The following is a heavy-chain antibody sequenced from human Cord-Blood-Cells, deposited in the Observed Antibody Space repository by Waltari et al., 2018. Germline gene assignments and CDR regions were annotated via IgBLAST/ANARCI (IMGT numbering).Heavy chain of an antibody. J-gene: IGHJ3*02. D-gene: IGHD7-27*01. CDR3: ARDNWGLGAFDI. Sequence: QVQLVESGGGVVQPGRSLRLSCAAPGFTFRSYTIHWARQAPGKGMEWVACISYDGSNKYYADSVKGRFTISRDNSKNTLYLQMNSLRAEDTAVYYCARDNWGLGAFDIWGQGTMVTVSS. CDR1: GFTFRSYT. CDR2: ISYDGSNK. V-gene: IGHV3-30-3*01.